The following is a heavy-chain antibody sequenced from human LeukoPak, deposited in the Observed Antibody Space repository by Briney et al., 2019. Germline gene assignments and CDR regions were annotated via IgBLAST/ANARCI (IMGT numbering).Heavy chain of an antibody. D-gene: IGHD2-2*02. V-gene: IGHV3-23*01. CDR2: ISGSGGAT. CDR1: GFTFNNYA. Sequence: GGSLRLSCAASGFTFNNYAMSWVRQAPGKGLEWVSAISGSGGATYYADSVKGRFIISRDNSKNTLYLQMLGLRAEDTAVYYCAKDRYQLPYGWFDPWGQGTLVTVSS. CDR3: AKDRYQLPYGWFDP. J-gene: IGHJ5*02.